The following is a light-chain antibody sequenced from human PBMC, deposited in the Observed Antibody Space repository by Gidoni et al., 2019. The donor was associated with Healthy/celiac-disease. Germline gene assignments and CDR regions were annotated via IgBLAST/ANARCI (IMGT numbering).Light chain of an antibody. CDR2: AAS. V-gene: IGKV1-27*01. CDR1: QGISNY. Sequence: IQLTQSTSPLSASVGDRVTITCRASQGISNYLAWYQQKPGKVPRLLIYAASTMQTGVPARFSGSGSGTDFTLTISSLQPEDFAIYYCQQRNNGPFTFGGGTKVEIK. J-gene: IGKJ4*01. CDR3: QQRNNGPFT.